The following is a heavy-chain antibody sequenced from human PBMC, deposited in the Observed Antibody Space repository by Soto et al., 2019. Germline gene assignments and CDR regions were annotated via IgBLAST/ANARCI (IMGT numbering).Heavy chain of an antibody. V-gene: IGHV3-73*01. J-gene: IGHJ4*02. CDR1: GFVFKDSS. CDR2: IRDRAYIYAT. CDR3: TRLISAAQDY. D-gene: IGHD3-10*01. Sequence: VLLVESGGGLVQPGGSLKLSCAASGFVFKDSSIHWVRQASGKGLEWVGRIRDRAYIYATAYAASVKGRFTISRDESSNTAYLQMNSLKTEDTAIYYCTRLISAAQDYWGQGPLVTVSS.